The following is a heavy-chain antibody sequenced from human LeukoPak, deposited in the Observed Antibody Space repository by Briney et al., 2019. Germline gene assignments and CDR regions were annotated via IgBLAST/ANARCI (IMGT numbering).Heavy chain of an antibody. CDR2: IYSDGSP. V-gene: IGHV3-66*01. CDR1: GFAVSNNY. Sequence: PGGSLRLSCAASGFAVSNNYMSWVRQAPGKGLEWVSVIYSDGSPYYADSVRGRFTISRDNSKNTLYLQMNSLRAEDTAVYYCARDFLVYSSSRHYYYYGMDVWGQGTTVTVSS. J-gene: IGHJ6*02. D-gene: IGHD6-13*01. CDR3: ARDFLVYSSSRHYYYYGMDV.